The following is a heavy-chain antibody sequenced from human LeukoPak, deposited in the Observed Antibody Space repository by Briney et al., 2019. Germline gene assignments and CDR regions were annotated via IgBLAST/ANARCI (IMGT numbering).Heavy chain of an antibody. CDR3: ATYRQVLLPFES. CDR2: IKQDGSEK. Sequence: GGSLRLSCAASGFTFNRYWMSWVRQAPGKGLEWVANIKQDGSEKYYVDSVKGRFTISRDNAKNSLYLQMNSLRAEDTAIYYCATYRQVLLPFESWGQGTLVTVSS. J-gene: IGHJ4*02. V-gene: IGHV3-7*03. CDR1: GFTFNRYW. D-gene: IGHD2-8*02.